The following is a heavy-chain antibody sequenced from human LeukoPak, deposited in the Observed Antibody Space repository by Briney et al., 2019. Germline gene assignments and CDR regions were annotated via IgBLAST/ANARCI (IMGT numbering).Heavy chain of an antibody. D-gene: IGHD3-10*01. CDR1: GYTFTGYY. Sequence: ASVKVSCKVSGYTFTGYYMHWVRQAPGQGLEWMGRINPNSGGTNYAQKFQGRVTMTRDTSISTAYMELSRLRSDDTAVYYCARDRFGEFNFDYWGQGTLVTVSS. V-gene: IGHV1-2*06. CDR3: ARDRFGEFNFDY. J-gene: IGHJ4*02. CDR2: INPNSGGT.